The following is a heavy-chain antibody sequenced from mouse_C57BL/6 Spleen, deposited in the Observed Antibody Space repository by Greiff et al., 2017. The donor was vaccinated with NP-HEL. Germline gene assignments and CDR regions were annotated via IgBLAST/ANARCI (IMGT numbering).Heavy chain of an antibody. CDR1: GYSFTSYH. CDR3: ANGFLD. J-gene: IGHJ3*01. Sequence: QVQLQQSGPELVKPGASVKMSCKASGYSFTSYHIHWVKQRPGQGLEWIGWFYPGSGNTKYNEKFKGKATLTADTSSSTAYMQLSGLTSEDSAVYYCANGFLDWGQGTLVTVSA. V-gene: IGHV1-66*01. D-gene: IGHD2-2*01. CDR2: FYPGSGNT.